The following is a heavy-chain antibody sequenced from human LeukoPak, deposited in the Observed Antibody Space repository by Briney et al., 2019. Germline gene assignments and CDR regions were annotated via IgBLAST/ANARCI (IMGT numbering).Heavy chain of an antibody. J-gene: IGHJ3*02. Sequence: ASVKVSCKASGYTFTSYYMHWVRQAPGQGLEWMGIINPSGGSTSYAQKFQGRVTMTRVTSTSTVYMELSSLRSEDTAVYYCARVRTSYEDSDAFDIWGQGTMVTVSS. CDR2: INPSGGST. CDR3: ARVRTSYEDSDAFDI. D-gene: IGHD1-26*01. CDR1: GYTFTSYY. V-gene: IGHV1-46*01.